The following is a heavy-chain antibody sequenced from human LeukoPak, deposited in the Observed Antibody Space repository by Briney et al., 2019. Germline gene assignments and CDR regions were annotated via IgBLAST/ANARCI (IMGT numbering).Heavy chain of an antibody. V-gene: IGHV4-39*01. CDR2: IYYSGST. J-gene: IGHJ4*02. Sequence: PSETLSLTCTVSGGSISSSSYYWGWIRQPPGKGLEWIGSIYYSGSTYYNPSLKSRFTISVDTSKNQFSLKLSSVTAADTAVYYCARRGSGWYYFDYWGQGTLVTVSS. CDR1: GGSISSSSYY. D-gene: IGHD6-19*01. CDR3: ARRGSGWYYFDY.